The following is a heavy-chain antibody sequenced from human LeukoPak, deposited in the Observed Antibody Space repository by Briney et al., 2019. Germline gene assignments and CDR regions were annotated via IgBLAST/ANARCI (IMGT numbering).Heavy chain of an antibody. CDR1: GFTFSSYG. V-gene: IGHV3-30*18. CDR3: AKEHETTGGPLGSYIFGY. CDR2: ISYDGSNK. D-gene: IGHD1-26*01. Sequence: GRSLRLSCAASGFTFSSYGMHWVRQAPGKGLEWVAVISYDGSNKYYADSVKGRFTISRDNSKNTLYLQMNSLRAEDTAVYYCAKEHETTGGPLGSYIFGYWGQGTLVTVSS. J-gene: IGHJ4*02.